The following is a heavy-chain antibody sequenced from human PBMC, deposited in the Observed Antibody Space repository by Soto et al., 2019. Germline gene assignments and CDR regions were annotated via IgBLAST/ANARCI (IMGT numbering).Heavy chain of an antibody. D-gene: IGHD3-16*01. V-gene: IGHV3-9*02. CDR2: IYYNSDRI. CDR1: GITSNDYA. J-gene: IGHJ4*02. CDR3: GKDVLPGGADY. Sequence: EVKLVESGGGLVQPGRSLRLSCAASGITSNDYAMHWVRQAPGKGLEWDSGIYYNSDRIDYGDSVKGRFATSRDNAKNSLYLQMNSLRPEDTAVEYCGKDVLPGGADYWGPGTLVTVSS.